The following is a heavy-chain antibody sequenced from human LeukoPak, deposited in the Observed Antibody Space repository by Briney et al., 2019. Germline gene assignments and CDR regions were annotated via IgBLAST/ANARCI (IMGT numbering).Heavy chain of an antibody. CDR1: GGSFSGYY. CDR2: IYHSGST. J-gene: IGHJ5*02. CDR3: ARDRYYYDSSGRFDP. Sequence: PSETLFLTCAVYGGSFSGYYWSWIRQPPGKGLEWIGEIYHSGSTNYNPSLKSRVTISVDKSKNQFSLKLSSVTAADTAVYYCARDRYYYDSSGRFDPWGQGTLVTVSS. V-gene: IGHV4-34*01. D-gene: IGHD3-22*01.